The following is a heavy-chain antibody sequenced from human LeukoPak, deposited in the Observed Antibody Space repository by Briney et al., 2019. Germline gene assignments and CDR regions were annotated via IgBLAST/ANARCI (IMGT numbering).Heavy chain of an antibody. Sequence: ASVKVSCKASGYTFSNYDVTWVRQAPGQGLEYMGWMNPNSGNTGFAQKFRGRVTMTSDASTTSAFMELMRLTSEVTAVYYCTRAVRNQLLSEYWGQGTRITVSS. CDR2: MNPNSGNT. D-gene: IGHD2-2*01. V-gene: IGHV1-8*01. J-gene: IGHJ4*02. CDR3: TRAVRNQLLSEY. CDR1: GYTFSNYD.